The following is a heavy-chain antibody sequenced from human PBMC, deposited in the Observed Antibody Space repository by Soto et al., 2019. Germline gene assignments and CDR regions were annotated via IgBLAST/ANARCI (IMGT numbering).Heavy chain of an antibody. J-gene: IGHJ4*02. D-gene: IGHD3-22*01. CDR2: INPSGGST. CDR3: AGEGPYSYDSSGYYSDLLTYYFDY. Sequence: VASVKVSCKASGYTFTSYYMHWVRQTPGQGLEWMGIINPSGGSTSYAQKFQGRVTMTRDTSTSTVYMELSSLRSEDTAVYYCAGEGPYSYDSSGYYSDLLTYYFDYWGQGTLVTVSS. V-gene: IGHV1-46*01. CDR1: GYTFTSYY.